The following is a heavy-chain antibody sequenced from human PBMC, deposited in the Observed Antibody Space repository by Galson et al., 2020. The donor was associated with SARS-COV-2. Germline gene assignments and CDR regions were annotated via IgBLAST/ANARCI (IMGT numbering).Heavy chain of an antibody. CDR2: IYSSGST. Sequence: TLSLTCAVSGGSISGISYYWSWIRQPAGKGLEWIGRIYSSGSTNYNPSLKSRVTISVDTSKNQFSLKLTSVTAADTAVYYCAAGPVAGTGEWGQGTLLTVSS. CDR1: GGSISGISYY. J-gene: IGHJ4*02. D-gene: IGHD6-19*01. CDR3: AAGPVAGTGE. V-gene: IGHV4-61*02.